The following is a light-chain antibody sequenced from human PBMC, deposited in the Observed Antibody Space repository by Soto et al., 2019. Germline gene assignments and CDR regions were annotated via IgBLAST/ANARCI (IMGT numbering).Light chain of an antibody. CDR3: QTWGTGVQV. CDR2: LTNDGSH. J-gene: IGLJ2*01. CDR1: SGYIGYA. Sequence: QSALTQPPSASASLGASVKLTCTLSSGYIGYAIAWHQKQPEKGPRYLLDLTNDGSHTKGDGIPDRFSGSSSGAERVLSISRLQSEDEADYYCQTWGTGVQVFGGGTKLTVL. V-gene: IGLV4-69*01.